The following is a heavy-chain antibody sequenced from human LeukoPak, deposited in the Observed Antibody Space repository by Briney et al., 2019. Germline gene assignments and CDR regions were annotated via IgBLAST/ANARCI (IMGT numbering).Heavy chain of an antibody. Sequence: GASVNVSCKASGYTITNYYVHWVRQAPGQGLEWMGWINPNSGGTNYAQKFQGRVTMTRDTSISTAYMELSRLRSDDTAVYYCARDGYFPRYDAFDIWGQGTMVTVSS. V-gene: IGHV1-2*02. D-gene: IGHD2/OR15-2a*01. J-gene: IGHJ3*02. CDR3: ARDGYFPRYDAFDI. CDR1: GYTITNYY. CDR2: INPNSGGT.